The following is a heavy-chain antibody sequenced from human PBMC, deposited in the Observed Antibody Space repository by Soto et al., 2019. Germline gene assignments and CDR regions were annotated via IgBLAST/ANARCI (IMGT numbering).Heavy chain of an antibody. CDR3: ATHPLFPTGAPYLRFLEWYLLAPYYYYGMDV. D-gene: IGHD3-3*01. J-gene: IGHJ6*02. Sequence: ASVKVSCKVSGYTLTELSMHWVRQAPGKGLEWMGGFDPEDGETIYAHKFQGRVTMTEDTSTDTAYMELSSLRSEDTAVYYCATHPLFPTGAPYLRFLEWYLLAPYYYYGMDVWGQGTTVNVSS. CDR1: GYTLTELS. V-gene: IGHV1-24*01. CDR2: FDPEDGET.